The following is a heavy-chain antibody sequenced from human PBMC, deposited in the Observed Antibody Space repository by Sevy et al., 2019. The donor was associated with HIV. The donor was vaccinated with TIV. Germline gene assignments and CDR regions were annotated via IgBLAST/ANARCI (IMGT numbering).Heavy chain of an antibody. D-gene: IGHD3-22*01. CDR1: GFTFSDYY. CDR2: ISSSSSYT. CDR3: ASASSAGEYYYDSSGYHPFDY. Sequence: GGSLRLSCAASGFTFSDYYMSWIRQAPGKGLEWVSYISSSSSYTNYADSVKGRFTISRDNAENSLYLQMNSLRAEDTAVYYCASASSAGEYYYDSSGYHPFDYWGQGTLVTVSS. V-gene: IGHV3-11*06. J-gene: IGHJ4*02.